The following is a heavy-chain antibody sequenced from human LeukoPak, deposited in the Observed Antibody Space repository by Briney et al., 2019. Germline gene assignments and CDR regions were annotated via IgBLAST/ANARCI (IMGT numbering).Heavy chain of an antibody. V-gene: IGHV1-46*01. CDR3: ARGNRVDTAMVEADY. CDR2: INPIGVGT. CDR1: GYTFSKYY. D-gene: IGHD5-18*01. Sequence: ASVKVSCKASGYTFSKYYMHWVRRAPGQGLEWMGKINPIGVGTSYAQKFQGRITMTRDMSTSTVYMELSSLRAEDTAVYYCARGNRVDTAMVEADYWGQGTLVTVSS. J-gene: IGHJ4*02.